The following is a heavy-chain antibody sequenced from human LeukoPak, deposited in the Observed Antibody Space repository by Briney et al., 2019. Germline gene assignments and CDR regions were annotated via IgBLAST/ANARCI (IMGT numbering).Heavy chain of an antibody. CDR1: GFMFNNYA. CDR3: AKGVTDYYYYMDV. J-gene: IGHJ6*03. CDR2: INGGGDST. D-gene: IGHD4-23*01. V-gene: IGHV3-23*01. Sequence: GGSLRLSCAASGFMFNNYAMSWVRQAPGTGLEWVSTINGGGDSTFYADSVKGRFTISRDNAKNSLYLQMNNLRAEDTAVYYCAKGVTDYYYYMDVWGKGTTVTVSS.